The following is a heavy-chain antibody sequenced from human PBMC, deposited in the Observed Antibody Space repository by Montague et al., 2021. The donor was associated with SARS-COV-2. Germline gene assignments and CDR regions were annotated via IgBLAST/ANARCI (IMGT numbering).Heavy chain of an antibody. V-gene: IGHV4-31*03. CDR3: ARNRGWGSRGAGYIDL. D-gene: IGHD7-27*01. Sequence: TLSLTCTVSGGSISGDNYYWTWIRQHPGKGLEWIAYIYYTGSTYYNPSLQSRLRTSLDTSKNQFSLTLTSVTAADTAIYCCARNRGWGSRGAGYIDLWGSGTLVTVSS. CDR1: GGSISGDNYY. CDR2: IYYTGST. J-gene: IGHJ2*01.